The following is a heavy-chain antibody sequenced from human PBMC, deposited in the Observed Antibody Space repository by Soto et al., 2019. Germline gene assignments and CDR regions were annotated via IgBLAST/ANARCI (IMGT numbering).Heavy chain of an antibody. V-gene: IGHV4-38-2*02. CDR2: IYHSGST. CDR1: GYSISSGYY. Sequence: WETLSLTCAVSGYSISSGYYWGWIRQPPGKGLEWIGSIYHSGSTYYNPSLKSRVTISVDTSKNQFSLKLSSVTAADTAVYYCARDATGTTEAGYYYGMDVWGQGTTVTVSS. D-gene: IGHD1-7*01. CDR3: ARDATGTTEAGYYYGMDV. J-gene: IGHJ6*02.